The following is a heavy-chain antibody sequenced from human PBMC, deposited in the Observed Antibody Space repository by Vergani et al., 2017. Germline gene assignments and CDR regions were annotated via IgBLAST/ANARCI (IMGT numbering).Heavy chain of an antibody. CDR3: ARASEGSAEYYYYGMDV. CDR1: GFTFSSYS. CDR2: ISSSSSYI. V-gene: IGHV3-21*01. J-gene: IGHJ6*02. D-gene: IGHD6-19*01. Sequence: EVQLVESGGGLVKPGGSLRLSCAASGFTFSSYSMNWVRQAPGKGLEWVSSISSSSSYIYYADSVKGRFTISRDNAKNSLYLQMNSLRAEDTAVYYCARASEGSAEYYYYGMDVWGQGTTVTVSS.